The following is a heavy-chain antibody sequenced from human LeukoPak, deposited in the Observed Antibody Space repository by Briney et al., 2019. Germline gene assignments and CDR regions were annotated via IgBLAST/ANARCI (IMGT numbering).Heavy chain of an antibody. CDR1: GFTFSSCA. D-gene: IGHD2-21*01. CDR2: ISGSGGST. Sequence: QPGGSLRLSCAASGFTFSSCAMSWVRQAPGKGLEWVSAISGSGGSTYYADSVKGRFTISRDNSKNTLYLQMNSLRAEDTAVYCCARDCGGDCYYDYWGQGTLVTVSS. V-gene: IGHV3-23*01. CDR3: ARDCGGDCYYDY. J-gene: IGHJ4*02.